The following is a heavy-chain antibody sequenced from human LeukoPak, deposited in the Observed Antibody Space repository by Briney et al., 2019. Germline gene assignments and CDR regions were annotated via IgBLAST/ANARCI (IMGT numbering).Heavy chain of an antibody. CDR3: AGDRGIAGADSFGP. Sequence: ASVKVSCKASGYTFTGYYMHWVRQAPGQGLEWMGWIDTYSGKTNYAQKFQGRVTMTSDTSTSTAYMELRSLRSDDTAVYYCAGDRGIAGADSFGPWGQGTLVTVSS. CDR2: IDTYSGKT. D-gene: IGHD6-13*01. V-gene: IGHV1-18*01. J-gene: IGHJ5*02. CDR1: GYTFTGYY.